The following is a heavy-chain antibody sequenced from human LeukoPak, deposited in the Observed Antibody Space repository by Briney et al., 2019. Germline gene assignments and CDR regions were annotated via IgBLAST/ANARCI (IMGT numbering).Heavy chain of an antibody. Sequence: HPGGSLRLSCAASGFTFSSYAMSWVRQAPGKGLEWVSAISGSGGSTYYADSVKGRFTISRDNSKNTLYLQMNSLRAEDSAVYYCAKTVQEGSDFWSGYNILSIDYWGQGTLVTVSS. V-gene: IGHV3-23*01. CDR1: GFTFSSYA. J-gene: IGHJ4*02. CDR3: AKTVQEGSDFWSGYNILSIDY. CDR2: ISGSGGST. D-gene: IGHD3-3*01.